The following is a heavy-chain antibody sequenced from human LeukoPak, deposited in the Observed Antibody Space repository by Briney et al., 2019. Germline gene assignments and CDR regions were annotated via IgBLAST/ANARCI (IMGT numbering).Heavy chain of an antibody. J-gene: IGHJ5*02. CDR2: INHSGST. CDR1: GGSFSGYY. CDR3: ARAVVVVPAAIGGWFDP. Sequence: MPSETLSLTCAVYGGSFSGYYWSWIRQPPGKGLGWIGEINHSGSTNYNPSLKSRVTISVDTSKNQFSLKLSSVTAADTAVYYCARAVVVVPAAIGGWFDPWGQGTLVTVSS. V-gene: IGHV4-34*01. D-gene: IGHD2-2*02.